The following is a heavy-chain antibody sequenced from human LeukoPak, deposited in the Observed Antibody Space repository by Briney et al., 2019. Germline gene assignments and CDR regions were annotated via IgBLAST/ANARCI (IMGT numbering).Heavy chain of an antibody. V-gene: IGHV3-7*01. Sequence: PGGSRRLSCAASGFTSSSYWMSWVRQAPGKGLEWVANIKQDGSEKYYVDSVKGRFTVSRDNAKNSLYLQMNSLRAEDTAVYYCARVYRSSSGYCFDYWGQGTLVTVSS. CDR2: IKQDGSEK. D-gene: IGHD6-6*01. CDR1: GFTSSSYW. J-gene: IGHJ4*02. CDR3: ARVYRSSSGYCFDY.